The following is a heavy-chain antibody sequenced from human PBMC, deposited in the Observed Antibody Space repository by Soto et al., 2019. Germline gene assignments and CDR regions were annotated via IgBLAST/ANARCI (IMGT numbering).Heavy chain of an antibody. CDR3: AKLYCNFTSCIEIWFDP. CDR2: ISYDGANK. V-gene: IGHV3-30*18. CDR1: GFTFSSYG. D-gene: IGHD2-2*01. J-gene: IGHJ5*02. Sequence: PGGSLRLSCAASGFTFSSYGMHWVRQAPGKGLEWVAVISYDGANKYYADSVKGRFTISRDNSKNTLYLQMNSLRPEDTAVYYCAKLYCNFTSCIEIWFDPWGQGTLVTSPQ.